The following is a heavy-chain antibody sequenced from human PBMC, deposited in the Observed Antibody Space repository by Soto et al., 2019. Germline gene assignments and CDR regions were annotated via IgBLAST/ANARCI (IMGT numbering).Heavy chain of an antibody. J-gene: IGHJ4*02. V-gene: IGHV3-30*18. CDR3: AKGTMVRGPIDY. D-gene: IGHD3-10*01. CDR1: GFTFSSYG. Sequence: ESGGGVVQPGRSLRLSCAASGFTFSSYGMHWVRQAPGKGLEWVAVISYDGSNKYYADSVKGRFTISRDNSKNTLYLQMNSLRAEDTAVYYCAKGTMVRGPIDYWGQGTLVTVSS. CDR2: ISYDGSNK.